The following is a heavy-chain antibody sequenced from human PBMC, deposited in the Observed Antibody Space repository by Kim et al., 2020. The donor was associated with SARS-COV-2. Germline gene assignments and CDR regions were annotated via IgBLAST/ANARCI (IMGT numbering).Heavy chain of an antibody. CDR2: ISWNSGSI. D-gene: IGHD2-8*02. V-gene: IGHV3-9*01. Sequence: GGSLRLSCAASGFTFDDYAMHWVRQAPGKGLEWVSGISWNSGSIGYADSVKGRFTISRDNAKNSLYLQMNSLRAEDTALYYCAKDMWSGRYCTGGVCRSAFDIWGQGTMVTVSS. J-gene: IGHJ3*02. CDR3: AKDMWSGRYCTGGVCRSAFDI. CDR1: GFTFDDYA.